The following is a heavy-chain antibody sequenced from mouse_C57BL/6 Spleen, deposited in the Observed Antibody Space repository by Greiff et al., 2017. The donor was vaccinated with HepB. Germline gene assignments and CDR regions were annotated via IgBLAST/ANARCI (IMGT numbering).Heavy chain of an antibody. Sequence: EVKVVESEGGLVQPGSSMKLSCTASGFTFSDYYMAWVRQVPEKGLEWVANINYDGSSTYYLDSLKSRFIISRDNAKNILYLQMSSLKSEDTATYYCARYYYGSSYVYYAMDYWGQGTSVTVSS. J-gene: IGHJ4*01. CDR2: INYDGSST. CDR1: GFTFSDYY. D-gene: IGHD1-1*01. V-gene: IGHV5-16*01. CDR3: ARYYYGSSYVYYAMDY.